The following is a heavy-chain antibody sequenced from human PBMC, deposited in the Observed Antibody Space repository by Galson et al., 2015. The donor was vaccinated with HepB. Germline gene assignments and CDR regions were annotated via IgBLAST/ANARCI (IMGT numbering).Heavy chain of an antibody. D-gene: IGHD2-2*01. J-gene: IGHJ6*02. CDR1: GGTFSSYT. V-gene: IGHV1-69*04. Sequence: SVKVSCKASGGTFSSYTISWVRQAPGQGLEWMGRIIPILGIANYAQKFQGRVTITADKSTSTAYMELSSLRSEDTAVYYCARDCTSCRPYYGMDVWGQGTTVTASS. CDR2: IIPILGIA. CDR3: ARDCTSCRPYYGMDV.